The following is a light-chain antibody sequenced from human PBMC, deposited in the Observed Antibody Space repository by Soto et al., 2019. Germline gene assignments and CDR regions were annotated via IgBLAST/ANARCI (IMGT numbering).Light chain of an antibody. CDR2: GAY. J-gene: IGKJ1*01. CDR1: QPLNNN. V-gene: IGKV3-20*01. Sequence: EIVMTQSPATLCVSPGDRATLSCRAGQPLNNNVAWYQHKPGQAPRLLIYGAYTRATGIQDRFSGSGSGTDFTLTIRRLEPEDFAVYYCKQYGRSPRTFGQGTKVDIK. CDR3: KQYGRSPRT.